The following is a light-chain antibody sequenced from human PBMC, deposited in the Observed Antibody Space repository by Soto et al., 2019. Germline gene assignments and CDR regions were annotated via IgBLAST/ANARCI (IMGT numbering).Light chain of an antibody. CDR3: QVRTNWSIA. CDR1: QSVSSY. Sequence: EIVLTQSPATLSLSPGERATLSFMASQSVSSYLAWYQQKPGQAPRLLIYDASNRATGIPARFSGTGSGTDFTLTINNLEPEDFAVYYCQVRTNWSIAFGRGTRLEIK. J-gene: IGKJ5*01. V-gene: IGKV3-11*01. CDR2: DAS.